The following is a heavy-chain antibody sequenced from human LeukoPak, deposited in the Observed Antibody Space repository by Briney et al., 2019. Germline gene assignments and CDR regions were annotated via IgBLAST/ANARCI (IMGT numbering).Heavy chain of an antibody. CDR2: INHSGST. J-gene: IGHJ4*02. Sequence: PSETLSLTCAVYGGSFSGYYWSWIRQPPGKGLEWIGEINHSGSTNYNPSPKSRVTISVDTSKNQFSLKLSSVTAADTAVYYCARFRADTAMVFDYWGQGTLVTVSS. D-gene: IGHD5-18*01. CDR1: GGSFSGYY. V-gene: IGHV4-34*01. CDR3: ARFRADTAMVFDY.